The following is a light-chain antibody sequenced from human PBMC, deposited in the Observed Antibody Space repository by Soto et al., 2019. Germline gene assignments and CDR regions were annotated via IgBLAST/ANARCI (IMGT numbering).Light chain of an antibody. CDR3: QQRSNWPPWT. J-gene: IGKJ1*01. Sequence: IVLTQSPATLSLSPGERATLSCRASQSIXSYLAWYQQKPGQATRLLRXDASNRATGIPARFSGSGSGKDFTLTISSLEPEDFAVYYCQQRSNWPPWTFGQGTKVDIK. CDR2: DAS. CDR1: QSIXSY. V-gene: IGKV3-11*01.